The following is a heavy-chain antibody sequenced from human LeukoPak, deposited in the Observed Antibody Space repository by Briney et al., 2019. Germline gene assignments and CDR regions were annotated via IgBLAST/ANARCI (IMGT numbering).Heavy chain of an antibody. Sequence: ASVKVCCKASGYTFTSYDINCLRPATGQGLGWVGGMNPNRGKSGYAQKIQGRVTVTRNTSISTASLELSSLRSGDAAVYSCWRREQQPPYRNRAEYGQHWGQGTLVTASS. CDR2: MNPNRGKS. V-gene: IGHV1-8*03. CDR3: WRREQQPPYRNRAEYGQH. CDR1: GYTFTSYD. D-gene: IGHD6-13*01. J-gene: IGHJ1*01.